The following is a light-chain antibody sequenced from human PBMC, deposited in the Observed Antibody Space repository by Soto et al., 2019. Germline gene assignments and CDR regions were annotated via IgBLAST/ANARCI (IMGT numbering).Light chain of an antibody. CDR3: QQYNSYTIT. CDR2: DAS. J-gene: IGKJ5*01. Sequence: DIQMTQSPSTLSASVGDRVTITCRASQSISSWLAWYQQKPGKAPKLLIYDASSLESGVPSRFSGSGSGTEFTLTISSLQPADFATYYCQQYNSYTITFGQGTRLEIK. V-gene: IGKV1-5*01. CDR1: QSISSW.